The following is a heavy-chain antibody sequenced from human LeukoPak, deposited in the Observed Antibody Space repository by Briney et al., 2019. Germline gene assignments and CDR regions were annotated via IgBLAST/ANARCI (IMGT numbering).Heavy chain of an antibody. CDR2: ISYDGSNK. D-gene: IGHD6-19*01. J-gene: IGHJ4*02. Sequence: GGSLRLSCAASGFTFSSYAMHWVRQAPGHGLEGVAVISYDGSNKYYADSVKGRFTIARDNSKNTLYLQMNSLRAEDTAVYYCARDRSSGYTLDYWGQGTLVTVSS. V-gene: IGHV3-30-3*01. CDR1: GFTFSSYA. CDR3: ARDRSSGYTLDY.